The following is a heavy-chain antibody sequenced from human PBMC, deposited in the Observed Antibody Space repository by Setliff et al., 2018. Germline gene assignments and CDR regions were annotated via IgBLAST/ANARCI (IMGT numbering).Heavy chain of an antibody. D-gene: IGHD3-16*02. V-gene: IGHV1-46*01. Sequence: GASVKVSCKTSGYSFTKYFLHWVRQAPGQGLEWMGIINPSGGSTSYAQKFQGRVTMTRDTSTSTVYMELSSLRPEDTAVYYCARGRYVWGSYRYANAQFDYWGQGTLVTVSS. J-gene: IGHJ4*02. CDR1: GYSFTKYF. CDR3: ARGRYVWGSYRYANAQFDY. CDR2: INPSGGST.